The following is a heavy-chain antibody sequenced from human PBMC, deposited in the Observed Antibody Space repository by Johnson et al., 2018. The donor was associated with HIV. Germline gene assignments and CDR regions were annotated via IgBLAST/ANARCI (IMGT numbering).Heavy chain of an antibody. CDR2: INWNGGST. Sequence: VQLVESGGGLIQPGGSLRLSCAASGFTFADYAMSWVRQAPGKGLEWLSGINWNGGSTGYVDSVKGRFTISRDNAKNSLYLQMNSLRADDTAVYYGARAYYDSGGYYPHAFHVWGQGTMVTVSS. D-gene: IGHD3-22*01. J-gene: IGHJ3*01. CDR3: ARAYYDSGGYYPHAFHV. CDR1: GFTFADYA. V-gene: IGHV3-20*04.